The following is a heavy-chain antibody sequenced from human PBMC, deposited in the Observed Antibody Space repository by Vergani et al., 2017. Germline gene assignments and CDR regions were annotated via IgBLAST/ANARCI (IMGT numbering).Heavy chain of an antibody. J-gene: IGHJ6*02. CDR1: GGSFSGYY. CDR3: AREEWELNYYYGMDV. CDR2: ISSSSSYI. D-gene: IGHD1-26*01. V-gene: IGHV3-21*01. Sequence: VQLQQWGAGLLKPSETLSLTCAVYGGSFSGYYWSWIRQPPGKGLEWVSSISSSSSYIYYADSVKGRFTISRDNAKNSLYLQMNSLRAEDTAVYYCAREEWELNYYYGMDVWGQGTTVTVSS.